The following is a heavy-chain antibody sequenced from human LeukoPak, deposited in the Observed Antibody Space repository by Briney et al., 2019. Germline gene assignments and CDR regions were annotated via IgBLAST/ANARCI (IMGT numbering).Heavy chain of an antibody. Sequence: GGSLRLSCAASGVTVSTNYKSWVRQAPGKGLEWVSVIYSGGSTYYADSVKGRFTISRDNAKSSLYLQMNSLRAEDTALYYCVRDNPRCCGVIPANIDDFWGQGTLVTVSS. J-gene: IGHJ4*02. CDR1: GVTVSTNY. V-gene: IGHV3-53*01. D-gene: IGHD2-21*01. CDR2: IYSGGST. CDR3: VRDNPRCCGVIPANIDDF.